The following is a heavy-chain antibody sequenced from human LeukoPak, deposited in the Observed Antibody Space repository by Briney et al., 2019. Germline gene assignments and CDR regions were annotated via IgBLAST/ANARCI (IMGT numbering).Heavy chain of an antibody. CDR3: ARYDLDGYHHAFDI. D-gene: IGHD3-22*01. J-gene: IGHJ3*02. CDR1: GGSISSSSYY. Sequence: SETLSLTCTVSGGSISSSSYYWGWIRQPPGKGLEWIGSIYYSGSTYYNPSLKSRVTISVDTSKNQFSLKLSSVTAADTAVYYCARYDLDGYHHAFDIWGQGTMVTVSS. CDR2: IYYSGST. V-gene: IGHV4-39*01.